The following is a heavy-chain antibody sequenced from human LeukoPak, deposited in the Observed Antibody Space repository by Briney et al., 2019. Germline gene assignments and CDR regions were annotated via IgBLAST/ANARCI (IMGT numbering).Heavy chain of an antibody. D-gene: IGHD3-22*01. J-gene: IGHJ4*02. V-gene: IGHV4-38-2*02. CDR2: IYHSGST. CDR3: ARDDYYDSSGYYYNGYFDY. CDR1: GYSISSGYY. Sequence: SETLSLTCTVSGYSISSGYYWGWIRQPPGKGLEWIGSIYHSGSTYYNPSLKSRVTISVDTSKNQFSLKLSSVTAADTAVYYCARDDYYDSSGYYYNGYFDYWGQGTLVAVSS.